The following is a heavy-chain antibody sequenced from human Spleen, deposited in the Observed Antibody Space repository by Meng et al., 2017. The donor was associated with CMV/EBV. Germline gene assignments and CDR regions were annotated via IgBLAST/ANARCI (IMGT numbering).Heavy chain of an antibody. V-gene: IGHV3-30-3*01. Sequence: CAASGFTFSNYGMQWVRQAPGKGLEWEAVISHDGSTQYYADSVKGRFIISRDNSKNTLYLQMNSLRAEDTAVYYCARANWGLGFSDYWGQGTLVTVSS. CDR3: ARANWGLGFSDY. CDR2: ISHDGSTQ. D-gene: IGHD7-27*01. J-gene: IGHJ4*02. CDR1: GFTFSNYG.